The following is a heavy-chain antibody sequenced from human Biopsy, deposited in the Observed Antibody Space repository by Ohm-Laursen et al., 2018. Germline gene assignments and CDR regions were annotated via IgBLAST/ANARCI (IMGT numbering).Heavy chain of an antibody. CDR2: FNSDGSST. CDR3: ARGGGGNSRDWYFDL. V-gene: IGHV3-74*01. D-gene: IGHD1-7*01. Sequence: SLRLSCSAAGFIFSTYVMHWVRQAPGKGLVWVSRFNSDGSSTSYADSVKGRFTISRDNANNTLYLQMNSLRAEDTAVYYCARGGGGNSRDWYFDLWGRGTLVTVSS. CDR1: GFIFSTYV. J-gene: IGHJ2*01.